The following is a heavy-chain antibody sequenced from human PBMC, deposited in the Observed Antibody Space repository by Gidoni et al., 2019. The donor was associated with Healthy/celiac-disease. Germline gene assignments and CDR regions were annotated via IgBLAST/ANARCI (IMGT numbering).Heavy chain of an antibody. CDR2: ISYDGSNK. CDR3: AKDGALSNYFWDYYYGMDV. D-gene: IGHD4-4*01. CDR1: GFTFSSYG. J-gene: IGHJ6*02. Sequence: QLQLVESGGGVVQPGRSLRLSCAASGFTFSSYGMHWVRQAPGKGLEWVAVISYDGSNKYYADSVKGRFTISRDNSKNTLYLQMNSLRAEDTAVYYCAKDGALSNYFWDYYYGMDVWGQGTTVTVSS. V-gene: IGHV3-30*18.